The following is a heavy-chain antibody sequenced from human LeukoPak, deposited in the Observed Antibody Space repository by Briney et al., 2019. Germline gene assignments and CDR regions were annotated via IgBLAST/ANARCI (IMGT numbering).Heavy chain of an antibody. J-gene: IGHJ4*02. D-gene: IGHD2-15*01. Sequence: GGSLRLSCAASGFTFDDYGMSWVRQAPGKGLEWVSSISGSSTYIYYADSLKGRFTIARDNSKNSLSLQMSSLRAEDTAVYYCARDQYCSGGSCYHPIDYWGQGTLVTVSS. CDR3: ARDQYCSGGSCYHPIDY. V-gene: IGHV3-21*01. CDR2: ISGSSTYI. CDR1: GFTFDDYG.